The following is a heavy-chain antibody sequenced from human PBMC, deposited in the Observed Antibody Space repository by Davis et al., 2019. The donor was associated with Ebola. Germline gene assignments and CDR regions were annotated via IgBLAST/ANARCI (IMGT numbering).Heavy chain of an antibody. Sequence: ASVKVSCKASGYTFSNYYIHWVRQAPGQGLEWMGIIKPSGGSTIYAQNFQGRVTLTRDTSTSTAYMELSSLRPEDTAVYYCAREEWEVRRVDFDDWGQGALVTVSS. CDR3: AREEWEVRRVDFDD. V-gene: IGHV1-46*01. CDR2: IKPSGGST. J-gene: IGHJ4*02. D-gene: IGHD1-26*01. CDR1: GYTFSNYY.